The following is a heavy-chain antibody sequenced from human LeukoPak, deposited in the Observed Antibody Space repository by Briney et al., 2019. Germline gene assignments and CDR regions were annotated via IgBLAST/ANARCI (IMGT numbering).Heavy chain of an antibody. Sequence: GGSLRLSCAASGFTFSSSWMSWVRQAPGKGLEWVANINQDGSEKYYVDSVKGRFTISRDNVKKSMYLQMNSLRVEDTAVNYCARGRGVDYWGQGTLVTVSS. V-gene: IGHV3-7*01. J-gene: IGHJ4*02. CDR1: GFTFSSSW. CDR2: INQDGSEK. CDR3: ARGRGVDY.